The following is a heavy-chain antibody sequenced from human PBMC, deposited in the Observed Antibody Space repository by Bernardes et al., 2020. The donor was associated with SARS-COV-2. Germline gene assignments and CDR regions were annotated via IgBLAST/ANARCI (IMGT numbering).Heavy chain of an antibody. V-gene: IGHV3-23*01. CDR1: GFAFKDYA. CDR2: ISGNGGDT. J-gene: IGHJ4*02. D-gene: IGHD3-10*01. Sequence: GGSLRLSCAASGFAFKDYAMTWVRQAPGKGLEWVSSISGNGGDTSYADSVKGRFTISRDNSGNTLSLQMNSLRAEDTATYYCAKEMPPGEYGYGFELDHWGQGSLVTV. CDR3: AKEMPPGEYGYGFELDH.